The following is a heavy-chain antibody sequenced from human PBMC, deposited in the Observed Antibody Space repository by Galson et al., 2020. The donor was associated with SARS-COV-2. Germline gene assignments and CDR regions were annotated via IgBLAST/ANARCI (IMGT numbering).Heavy chain of an antibody. CDR1: GTSISSGSYS. V-gene: IGHV4-30-2*01. CDR2: ISHSGGT. J-gene: IGHJ3*02. Sequence: SETLSLTCAVSGTSISSGSYSWNWIRQPPGKGLEWNVYISHSGGTYYNPSLKSRVTISGDRSKTQFSLRLSSVTAADTAVYYCARLHYGEYAPEAFDIWGPGTRVTVAS. CDR3: ARLHYGEYAPEAFDI. D-gene: IGHD4-17*01.